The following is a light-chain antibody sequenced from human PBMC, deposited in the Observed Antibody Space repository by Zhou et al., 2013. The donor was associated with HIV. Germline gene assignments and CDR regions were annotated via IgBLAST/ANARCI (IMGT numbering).Light chain of an antibody. V-gene: IGKV3-11*01. CDR1: HTIDNY. CDR3: QQRSYWPPT. J-gene: IGKJ4*01. CDR2: DTS. Sequence: EIVLTQSPATLSLSPGERATLSCRASHTIDNYLAWYQQRPGQAPRLLIYDTSNRASGIPAGFRGSGSGTDFTLTISSLEPEDFAVYYCQQRSYWPPTFGGGTKVEIK.